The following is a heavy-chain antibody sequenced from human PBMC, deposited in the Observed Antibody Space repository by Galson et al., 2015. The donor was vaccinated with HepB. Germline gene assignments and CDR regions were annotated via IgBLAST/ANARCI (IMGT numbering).Heavy chain of an antibody. CDR1: GFTFSSYG. Sequence: SLRLSCAASGFTFSSYGMHWVRQAPGKGLEWVAVIWYDGSNKYYADSVKGRFTISRDNSKNTLYLQMNSLRAEDTAVYYCARGLDSSSWYHLQHGMDVWGQGTTVTVSS. CDR3: ARGLDSSSWYHLQHGMDV. J-gene: IGHJ6*02. D-gene: IGHD6-13*01. CDR2: IWYDGSNK. V-gene: IGHV3-33*01.